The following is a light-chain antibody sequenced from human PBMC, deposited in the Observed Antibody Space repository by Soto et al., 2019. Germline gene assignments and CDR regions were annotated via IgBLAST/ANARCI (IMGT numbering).Light chain of an antibody. CDR3: QQVNSYPQT. Sequence: DIQLTQSPSFLSASVGDRVTITCRASQGISSYLAWYQQIPGKAPKLLISAASTLQSGVPSRFSGSGSGTEFTLTISSLEPEDFATYSCQQVNSYPQTFGQGTKVEIK. CDR1: QGISSY. V-gene: IGKV1-9*01. J-gene: IGKJ2*01. CDR2: AAS.